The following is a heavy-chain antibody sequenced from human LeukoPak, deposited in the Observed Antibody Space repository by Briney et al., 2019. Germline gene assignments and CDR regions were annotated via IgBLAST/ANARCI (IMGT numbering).Heavy chain of an antibody. CDR2: INPNSGGT. CDR1: GYTFISYQ. Sequence: ASVKVSCKASGYTFISYQMHWVRQAPGQGLEWMGWINPNSGGTNYAQKFQGRVTMTRDTSISTAYMELSSLRSDDTAVYYCALSGYSGYEFDYWGQGTLVTVSS. J-gene: IGHJ4*02. V-gene: IGHV1-2*02. D-gene: IGHD5-12*01. CDR3: ALSGYSGYEFDY.